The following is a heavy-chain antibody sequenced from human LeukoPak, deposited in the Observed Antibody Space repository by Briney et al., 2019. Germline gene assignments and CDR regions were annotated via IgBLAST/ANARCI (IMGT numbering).Heavy chain of an antibody. D-gene: IGHD6-13*01. CDR3: ARRGAAVVGVYHYYGMDV. CDR2: IYYSGST. J-gene: IGHJ6*02. V-gene: IGHV4-59*08. CDR1: GDSISSSY. Sequence: SETLSLTCTVSGDSISSSYWSWIRQAPGKGLGWIGYIYYSGSTDYNPSLTGRVTISLDTSKTQFFLNPSSVTAADTAVYYCARRGAAVVGVYHYYGMDVWGQGTTVTVSS.